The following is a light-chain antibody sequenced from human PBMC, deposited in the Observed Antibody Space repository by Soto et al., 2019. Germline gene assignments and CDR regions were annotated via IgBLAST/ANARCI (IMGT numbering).Light chain of an antibody. V-gene: IGKV1-27*01. CDR1: QGIRNF. CDR2: AAS. J-gene: IGKJ3*01. CDR3: QKYSSVPV. Sequence: DIQMTQSPTSLSASVGDRVTITCRASQGIRNFVAWYQQKPGKAPKLLIYAASTLQSGVPSRFSGSGSGTDFTLTXXSLQPEXVAXXXCQKYSSVPVFGPGTKVEIK.